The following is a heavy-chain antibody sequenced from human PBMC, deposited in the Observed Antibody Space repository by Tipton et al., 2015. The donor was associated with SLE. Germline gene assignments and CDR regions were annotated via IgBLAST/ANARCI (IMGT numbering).Heavy chain of an antibody. CDR3: ASHRSGTYDYYYYYMDV. V-gene: IGHV3-30*02. Sequence: GSLRLSCAASGFTFSSYGMHWVRQAPGKGLEWVAFIRYDGSNKYYADSVKGRFTISRDNSKNTLYLQMNSLRAEDTAVYYCASHRSGTYDYYYYYMDVWGKGTTVTVSS. CDR1: GFTFSSYG. D-gene: IGHD1-26*01. CDR2: IRYDGSNK. J-gene: IGHJ6*03.